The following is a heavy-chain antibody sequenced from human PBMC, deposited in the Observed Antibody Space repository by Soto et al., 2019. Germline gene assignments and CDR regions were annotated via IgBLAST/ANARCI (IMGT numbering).Heavy chain of an antibody. CDR2: IIPIFGTA. J-gene: IGHJ6*02. CDR3: ARLLSCTNGVCYYYYGMDV. CDR1: GGTFSSYA. D-gene: IGHD2-8*01. Sequence: ASVKVSCKASGGTFSSYAISWVRQAPGQGLEWMGGIIPIFGTANYAQKFQGRVTITADESTSTAYMELSSLRSEDTAVYYCARLLSCTNGVCYYYYGMDVWGQGTTVTVSS. V-gene: IGHV1-69*13.